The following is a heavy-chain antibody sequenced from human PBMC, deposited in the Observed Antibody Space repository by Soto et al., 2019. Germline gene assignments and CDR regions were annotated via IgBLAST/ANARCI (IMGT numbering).Heavy chain of an antibody. Sequence: ASVKVSCKASGYTFTSYGISWVRQAPGQGLEWMGWISAYNGNTNYAQKLQGRVTMTTDTSTSTAYMELRSLRSDDTAVYYCARVLGEVYYDSSGYYEDAFDISGQGTMVTVSS. CDR3: ARVLGEVYYDSSGYYEDAFDI. D-gene: IGHD3-22*01. V-gene: IGHV1-18*01. J-gene: IGHJ3*02. CDR2: ISAYNGNT. CDR1: GYTFTSYG.